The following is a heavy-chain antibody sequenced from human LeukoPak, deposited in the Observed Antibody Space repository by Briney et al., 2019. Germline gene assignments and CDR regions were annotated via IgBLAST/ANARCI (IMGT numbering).Heavy chain of an antibody. D-gene: IGHD3-22*01. CDR1: GFTFSSYS. J-gene: IGHJ6*02. V-gene: IGHV3-23*01. CDR3: AKIGRDSSGYKMDV. CDR2: ISGSGGST. Sequence: GGSLRLSCAASGFTFSSYSMNWVRQAPVKGLEWVSAISGSGGSTYYADSVKGRFTISRDNSKNTLYLQMNSLRAEDTAVYYCAKIGRDSSGYKMDVWGQGTTVTVSS.